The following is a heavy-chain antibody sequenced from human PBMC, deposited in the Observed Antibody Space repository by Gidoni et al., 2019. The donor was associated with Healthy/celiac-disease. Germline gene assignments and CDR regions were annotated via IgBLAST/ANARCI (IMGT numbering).Heavy chain of an antibody. Sequence: QVQLQQWGAGLLKPSETLSLTCAVYGGSFSGYYWSWIRQPPGKGLEWIGEINHSGSTNYNPSLKSRVTISVDTSKNQFSLKLSSVTAADTAVYYCAAVAATVYYYYGMDVWGQGTTLTVSS. V-gene: IGHV4-34*01. CDR1: GGSFSGYY. CDR2: INHSGST. D-gene: IGHD2-15*01. CDR3: AAVAATVYYYYGMDV. J-gene: IGHJ6*02.